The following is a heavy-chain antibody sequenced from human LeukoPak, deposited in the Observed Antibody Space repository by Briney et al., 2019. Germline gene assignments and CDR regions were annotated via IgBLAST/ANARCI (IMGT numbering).Heavy chain of an antibody. D-gene: IGHD5-18*01. CDR1: GFTFSSYA. J-gene: IGHJ2*01. V-gene: IGHV3-23*01. CDR3: AKYDTAMVSIWYFDL. CDR2: ISGSGGST. Sequence: GGSLRLSCAASGFTFSSYAMSWVRQAPGKGLEWVSAISGSGGSTYYADSVKGGFTISRDNSKNTLYLQMNSLRAEDTAVYYCAKYDTAMVSIWYFDLWGRGTLVTVSS.